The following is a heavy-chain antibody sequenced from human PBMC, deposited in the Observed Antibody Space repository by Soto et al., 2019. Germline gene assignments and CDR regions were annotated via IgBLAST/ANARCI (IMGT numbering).Heavy chain of an antibody. Sequence: GSGPTLVNPTQTLTLTCTFSGFSLSTSGMRVSWVRQPLGKALEWLARIDWDDDKFYTTSLRTRLTISKDTSKNQVVLTMTNMDPVDTGTYYCARMLSGYTMRDEDHYGMDVWGQGTTVTVSS. CDR1: GFSLSTSGMR. CDR3: ARMLSGYTMRDEDHYGMDV. J-gene: IGHJ6*02. CDR2: IDWDDDK. D-gene: IGHD5-12*01. V-gene: IGHV2-70*04.